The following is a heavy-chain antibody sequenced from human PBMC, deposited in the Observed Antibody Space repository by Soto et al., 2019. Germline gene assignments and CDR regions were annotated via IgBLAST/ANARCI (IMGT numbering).Heavy chain of an antibody. V-gene: IGHV3-7*03. J-gene: IGHJ3*02. CDR1: GFTFNSYW. Sequence: EVQLVESGGALVQPGGSLRLSCAASGFTFNSYWMSWVRQAPGKGLEWVANIKQDGSEKDYVDSVKGRFTISRDNAKNSLYLQMNSLRAEDTAVYYCARVRVYSYDLIEDAFDIWGQGTMVTVSS. D-gene: IGHD5-18*01. CDR3: ARVRVYSYDLIEDAFDI. CDR2: IKQDGSEK.